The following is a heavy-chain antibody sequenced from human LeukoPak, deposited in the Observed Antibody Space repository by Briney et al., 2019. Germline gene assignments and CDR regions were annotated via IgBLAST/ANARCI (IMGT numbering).Heavy chain of an antibody. CDR2: INPNSGGT. CDR1: GYTXTGYY. V-gene: IGHV1-2*02. CDR3: AREVGATTLGWFDP. D-gene: IGHD1-26*01. J-gene: IGHJ5*02. Sequence: ASVKVSCKASGYTXTGYYMQWVRQAPGQGLEWMGWINPNSGGTNYAQKFQGRVTMTRDTSISTAYMELSRLRSDDTAVYYCAREVGATTLGWFDPWGQGTLVTVSS.